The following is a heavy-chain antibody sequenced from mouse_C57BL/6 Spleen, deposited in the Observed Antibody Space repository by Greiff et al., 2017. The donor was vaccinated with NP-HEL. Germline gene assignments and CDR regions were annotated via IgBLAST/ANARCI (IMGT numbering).Heavy chain of an antibody. Sequence: VQLQQPGAELVMPGASVKLSCKASGYTFTSYWMHWVKQRPGQGLEWIGELAPSDSYTTYNQQFKGKSTLTVDKSSSTAYMQLSSLTSEDSAVYYCARAGTRAMDYWGQGTSVTVSS. CDR2: LAPSDSYT. J-gene: IGHJ4*01. CDR3: ARAGTRAMDY. V-gene: IGHV1-69*01. CDR1: GYTFTSYW. D-gene: IGHD4-1*01.